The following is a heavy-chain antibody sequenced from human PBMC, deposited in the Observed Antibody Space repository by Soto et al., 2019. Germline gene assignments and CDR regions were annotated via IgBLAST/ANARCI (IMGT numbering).Heavy chain of an antibody. J-gene: IGHJ5*02. Sequence: QVQLVQSGAEVKKPGASVKVSCKSSGYTFTSYYMHWVRQAPGQGLEWMGIINPSGGSTRYAQKFQGRVTMTRDTSASTLYMELSGLRSEYTAVYYCARSIMTYYYDSSENNWFDPWGQGTLVTVSS. CDR1: GYTFTSYY. V-gene: IGHV1-46*01. CDR3: ARSIMTYYYDSSENNWFDP. D-gene: IGHD3-22*01. CDR2: INPSGGST.